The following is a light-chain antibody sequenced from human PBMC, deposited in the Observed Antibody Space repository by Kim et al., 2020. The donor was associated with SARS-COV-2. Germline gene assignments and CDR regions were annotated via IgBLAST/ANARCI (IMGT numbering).Light chain of an antibody. J-gene: IGKJ1*01. CDR1: QSIGTW. CDR3: QQYDTSWT. Sequence: ASVGDRVTSTCLASQSIGTWLAWDQQKPGKAPKFLIYDASTLESGVPSTFSGSGSGTEFTLTISSLRPDDFATYYCQQYDTSWTFGQGTKVDIK. V-gene: IGKV1-5*01. CDR2: DAS.